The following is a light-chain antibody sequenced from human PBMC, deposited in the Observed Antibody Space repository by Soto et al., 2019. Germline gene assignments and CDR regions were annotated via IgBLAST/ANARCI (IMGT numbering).Light chain of an antibody. Sequence: DIVMTQSPDSLAVSLGERATINCKSSQSVLYSSNNKNYLAWYQQKPGQPPKLLIYWASTRKSGVPDRSSGRGYGKDLTITTSSMQAKDGAVYYCKQSYSTPYTFGQWTKLEIK. CDR3: KQSYSTPYT. CDR1: QSVLYSSNNKNY. V-gene: IGKV4-1*01. CDR2: WAS. J-gene: IGKJ2*01.